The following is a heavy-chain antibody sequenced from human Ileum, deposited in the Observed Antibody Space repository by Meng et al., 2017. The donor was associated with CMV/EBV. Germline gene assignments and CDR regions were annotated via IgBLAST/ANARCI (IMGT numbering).Heavy chain of an antibody. J-gene: IGHJ4*02. V-gene: IGHV6-1*01. CDR1: DSVSISTES. Sequence: VQLHQSGPGLVTPSQPLSLTCAGDSVSISTESWNWIRQSPSRGLEWLGRTWYGSKWYYEYAVSVKSRITIIPDTSQNQISLQLNSVTPDDTAVYYCTYGWPLKYWGQGSLVTVSS. D-gene: IGHD3-10*01. CDR2: TWYGSKWYY. CDR3: TYGWPLKY.